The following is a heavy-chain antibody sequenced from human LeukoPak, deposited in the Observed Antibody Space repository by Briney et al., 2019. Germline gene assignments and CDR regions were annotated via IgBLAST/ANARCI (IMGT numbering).Heavy chain of an antibody. CDR3: AKSRYSSASYASDY. J-gene: IGHJ4*02. D-gene: IGHD6-19*01. V-gene: IGHV3-23*01. CDR1: GFTFSSYA. Sequence: PGGSLRLSCAASGFTFSSYAMNWVRQAPGKGLEWVSAISGSGSGIYYADSVKGRFTISRDNSKNTLYLQMTRLSAEDTAVYYCAKSRYSSASYASDYWGQGTLVTVSS. CDR2: ISGSGSGI.